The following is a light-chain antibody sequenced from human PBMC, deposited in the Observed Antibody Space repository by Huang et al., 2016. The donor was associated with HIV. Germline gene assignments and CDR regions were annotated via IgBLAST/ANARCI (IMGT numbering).Light chain of an antibody. CDR2: KAS. CDR1: QSIGSW. J-gene: IGKJ2*02. V-gene: IGKV1-5*03. Sequence: DIQMTQSPSTLSASVGDRVTITCRASQSIGSWLAWYQQKPGKAPKLLIYKASSLESGVPSRFRRSGSVTEFTLTISSLQPDDFATFFCKQYSSFPWTFGQGTKLESK. CDR3: KQYSSFPWT.